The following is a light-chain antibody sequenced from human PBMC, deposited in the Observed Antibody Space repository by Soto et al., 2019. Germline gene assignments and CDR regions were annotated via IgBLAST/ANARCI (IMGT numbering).Light chain of an antibody. CDR1: QDITNH. V-gene: IGKV1-33*01. CDR2: DAS. CDR3: QKYDGVPQ. J-gene: IGKJ3*01. Sequence: IQMTQSPSSLSASVGDTVTITCQASQDITNHLNWYQHKPGKAPNLLIYDASHLETGVPSRFTGSGSGTYFTLTISSLQSEDIATYYCQKYDGVPQFGPGTRVDF.